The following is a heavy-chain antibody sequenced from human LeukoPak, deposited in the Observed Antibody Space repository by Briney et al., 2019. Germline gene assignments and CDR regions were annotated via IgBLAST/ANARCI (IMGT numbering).Heavy chain of an antibody. Sequence: GGSLRLSCAASGFSFSSYAMYWVRQAPGKGLEWVSGIFGSGGSAHYADSVKGRFTISRDNSQNTVYLQMNSLRAEDTAVYYCGKTTTGYSSGRNPAWPVDYWGQGTLVTVSS. J-gene: IGHJ4*02. CDR1: GFSFSSYA. CDR3: GKTTTGYSSGRNPAWPVDY. D-gene: IGHD6-19*01. CDR2: IFGSGGSA. V-gene: IGHV3-23*01.